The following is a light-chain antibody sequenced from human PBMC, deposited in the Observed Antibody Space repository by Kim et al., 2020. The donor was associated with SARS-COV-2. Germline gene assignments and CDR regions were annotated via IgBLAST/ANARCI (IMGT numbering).Light chain of an antibody. CDR1: SSNIGAGYE. J-gene: IGLJ2*01. V-gene: IGLV1-40*01. CDR2: GNS. Sequence: QRVTISCTGISSNIGAGYEVHWYQQHPGTAPKLLIYGNSKRPSGVPDRFSGSKSGTSASLAITGLQAEDEADYYCQSYDSSLSGYVFGAGTKLTVL. CDR3: QSYDSSLSGYV.